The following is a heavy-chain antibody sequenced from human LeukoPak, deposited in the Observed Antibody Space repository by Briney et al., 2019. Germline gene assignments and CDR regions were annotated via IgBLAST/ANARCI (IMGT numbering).Heavy chain of an antibody. CDR2: IIPIFGTA. Sequence: PGRSLRLSCAASGFTFSSYAISWVRQAPGQGLEWMGGIIPIFGTANYAQKFQGRVTITADESTSTAYMELSSLRSEDTAVYYCARSYCSGGSCYAEYFQHWGQGTLVTVSS. CDR1: GFTFSSYA. J-gene: IGHJ1*01. D-gene: IGHD2-15*01. CDR3: ARSYCSGGSCYAEYFQH. V-gene: IGHV1-69*01.